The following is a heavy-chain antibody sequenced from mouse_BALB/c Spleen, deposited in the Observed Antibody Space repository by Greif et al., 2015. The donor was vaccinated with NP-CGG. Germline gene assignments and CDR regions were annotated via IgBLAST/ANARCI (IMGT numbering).Heavy chain of an antibody. V-gene: IGHV1-55*01. CDR2: IYPGRGIT. J-gene: IGHJ4*01. CDR3: SRRTEYYAMDY. Sequence: VQLQESGAELVKPGASVKMSCKASGYTFTSYWINWVKQRPGQGLEWIGDIYPGRGITNYNEKFKSKATLTLDTSSSTACMQLSSLTSEDSAVYYCSRRTEYYAMDYWGQGTSVTVSS. CDR1: GYTFTSYW.